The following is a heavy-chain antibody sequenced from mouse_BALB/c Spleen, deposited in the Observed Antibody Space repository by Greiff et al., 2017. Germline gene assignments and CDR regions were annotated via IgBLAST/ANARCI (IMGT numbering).Heavy chain of an antibody. V-gene: IGHV1S137*01. Sequence: QVQLQQSGAELVRPGVSVKISCKGSGYTFTDYAMHWVKQSHAKSLEWIGVISTYYGDASYNQKFKGKATMTVDKSSSTAYMELARLTSEDSAIYYCARLYDYDDYFDYWGQGTTLTVSS. D-gene: IGHD2-4*01. J-gene: IGHJ2*01. CDR2: ISTYYGDA. CDR1: GYTFTDYA. CDR3: ARLYDYDDYFDY.